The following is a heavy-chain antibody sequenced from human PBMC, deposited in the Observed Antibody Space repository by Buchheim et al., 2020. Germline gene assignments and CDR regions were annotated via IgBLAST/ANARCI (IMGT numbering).Heavy chain of an antibody. V-gene: IGHV4-34*01. CDR1: SGSFSGYY. CDR2: INHSGST. J-gene: IGHJ6*03. D-gene: IGHD2-2*01. Sequence: QVQLQQWGAGLLKPSETLSLTCAVYSGSFSGYYWSWIRQPPGKGLEWIGEINHSGSTNYNPSLKSRVTISVDTSKNQLSLKLSSVTAADTAVYYCARMCTSCYRDVWGKGTT. CDR3: ARMCTSCYRDV.